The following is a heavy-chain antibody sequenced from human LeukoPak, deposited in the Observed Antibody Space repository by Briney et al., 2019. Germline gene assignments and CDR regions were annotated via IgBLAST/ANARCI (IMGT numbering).Heavy chain of an antibody. CDR2: VSSIGGST. CDR3: VKEGNGAFDI. Sequence: GGSLRLSCSASGFTFSSYVMFWVRQAPGKGLEYVSAVSSIGGSTYYADSVKGRFTISRDNSKNTLYLQMISLRPEDTAVYCCVKEGNGAFDIWGQGTMGTVSS. D-gene: IGHD2-8*01. J-gene: IGHJ3*02. CDR1: GFTFSSYV. V-gene: IGHV3-64D*09.